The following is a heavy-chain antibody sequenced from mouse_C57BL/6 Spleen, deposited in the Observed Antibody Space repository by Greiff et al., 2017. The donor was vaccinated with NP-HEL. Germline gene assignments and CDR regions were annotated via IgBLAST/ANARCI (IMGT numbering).Heavy chain of an antibody. Sequence: VQLKQSGAELVRPGASVKLSCTASGFNIKDDYMHWVKQRPEQGLEWIGWIDPENGDTEYASKFQGKATITADTSSNTAYLQLSSLTSEDTAVYYCTISGDGYYGFAYWGQGTLVTVSA. V-gene: IGHV14-4*01. D-gene: IGHD2-3*01. CDR2: IDPENGDT. CDR3: TISGDGYYGFAY. CDR1: GFNIKDDY. J-gene: IGHJ3*01.